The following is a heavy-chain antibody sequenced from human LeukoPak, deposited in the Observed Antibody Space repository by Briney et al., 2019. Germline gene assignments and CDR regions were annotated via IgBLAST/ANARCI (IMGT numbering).Heavy chain of an antibody. CDR3: ARGEYSSGWLIDY. D-gene: IGHD6-19*01. V-gene: IGHV3-21*01. Sequence: GGSLRLSCAASGFTFSSYSMNWVRQAPGKGLEWVSSISGSGSYIYFADSLKGRFTISRDSAKSSLYLQMSGLRAEDTAVYYCARGEYSSGWLIDYRGQGTLVTVSS. J-gene: IGHJ4*02. CDR2: ISGSGSYI. CDR1: GFTFSSYS.